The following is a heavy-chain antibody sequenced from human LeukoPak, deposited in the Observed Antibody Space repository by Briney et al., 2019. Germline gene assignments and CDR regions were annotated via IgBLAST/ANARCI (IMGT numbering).Heavy chain of an antibody. Sequence: SVKVSCKASGGTFSSYAISWVRQAPGQGLEWMGGIIPIFGTANYAQKFHGRVTITTDESTSTAYMELSSLRSEDTAVYYCARGDPHYDIRSDYFDYWGQGTLVTVSS. V-gene: IGHV1-69*05. D-gene: IGHD3-9*01. J-gene: IGHJ4*02. CDR1: GGTFSSYA. CDR3: ARGDPHYDIRSDYFDY. CDR2: IIPIFGTA.